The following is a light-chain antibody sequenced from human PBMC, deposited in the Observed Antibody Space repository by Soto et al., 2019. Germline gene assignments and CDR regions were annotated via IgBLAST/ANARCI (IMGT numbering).Light chain of an antibody. J-gene: IGLJ1*01. CDR3: QSCDSSLSGSGV. Sequence: QSALTQPASVSGSPGQSITISCTGTSSDVGGYNFVSWYQQHPGKAPKLLIYGNIKRPSGVPDRFSGSKSGTSASLAITGLQAEDEAYYYCQSCDSSLSGSGVFGSGTKVTVL. CDR2: GNI. CDR1: SSDVGGYNF. V-gene: IGLV2-14*01.